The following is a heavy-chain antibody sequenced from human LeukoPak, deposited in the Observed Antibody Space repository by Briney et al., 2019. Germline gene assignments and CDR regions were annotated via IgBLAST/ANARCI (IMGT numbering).Heavy chain of an antibody. J-gene: IGHJ6*03. Sequence: GGSLRLSCAASGFTFSSYAMRWLRQAPGQGRVGVSAISGSGGSTYYADPVKGRFTISRDNSKNTLYLQMNSLRAEDTAVYYCAKAPGSGHYYVDVWGKGTTVTVSS. CDR1: GFTFSSYA. D-gene: IGHD6-19*01. V-gene: IGHV3-23*01. CDR2: ISGSGGST. CDR3: AKAPGSGHYYVDV.